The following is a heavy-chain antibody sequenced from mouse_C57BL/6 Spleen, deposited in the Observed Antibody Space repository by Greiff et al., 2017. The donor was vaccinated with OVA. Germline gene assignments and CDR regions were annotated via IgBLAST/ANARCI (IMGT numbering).Heavy chain of an antibody. CDR1: GYTFTDYY. CDR3: ARGYSNYLYYFDY. D-gene: IGHD2-5*01. Sequence: EVKLQQSGPELVKPGASVKISCKASGYTFTDYYMNWVKQSHGKSLEWIGDINPNNGGTSYNQKFKGKATLTVDKSSSTAYMELRSLTSEDSAVYYCARGYSNYLYYFDYWGQGTTLTVSS. CDR2: INPNNGGT. J-gene: IGHJ2*01. V-gene: IGHV1-26*01.